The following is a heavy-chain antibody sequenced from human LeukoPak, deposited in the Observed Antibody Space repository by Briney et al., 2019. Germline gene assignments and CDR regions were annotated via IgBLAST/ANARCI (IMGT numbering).Heavy chain of an antibody. CDR2: INHNGNVN. Sequence: GGSLRLSCAASGFTFSSYWVNWARQAPGKGLEWVASINHNGNVNYYVDSVKGRFTISRDNAKNSLYLQMSNLRAEDTAVYFCARDSHYYDSSGFPSHFDYWGQGTLVTVSS. CDR1: GFTFSSYW. J-gene: IGHJ4*02. V-gene: IGHV3-7*03. CDR3: ARDSHYYDSSGFPSHFDY. D-gene: IGHD3-22*01.